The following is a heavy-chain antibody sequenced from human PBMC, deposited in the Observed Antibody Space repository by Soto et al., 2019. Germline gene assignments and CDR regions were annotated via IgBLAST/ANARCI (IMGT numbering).Heavy chain of an antibody. Sequence: GGALRLSCAAPGFTFSGYYMSWVRQAPGKGLEWVSYISSSSSYTNYADSVKGRFTISRDNAKNSLYLQMNSLRAEDTDVYYCARVRVYSSSWSDYWGQGTLVTVSS. J-gene: IGHJ4*02. D-gene: IGHD6-13*01. CDR2: ISSSSSYT. V-gene: IGHV3-11*06. CDR1: GFTFSGYY. CDR3: ARVRVYSSSWSDY.